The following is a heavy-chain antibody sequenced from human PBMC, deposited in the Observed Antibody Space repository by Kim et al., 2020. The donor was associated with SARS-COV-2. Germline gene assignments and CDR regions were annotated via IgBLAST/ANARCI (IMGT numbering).Heavy chain of an antibody. CDR2: YSGGST. Sequence: YSGGSTYDADSVKGRFTISSDNSKNTVYLQINGLRVADTAVYYCARDDDFWGQGTLVTVSS. V-gene: IGHV3-53*01. J-gene: IGHJ4*02. CDR3: ARDDDF.